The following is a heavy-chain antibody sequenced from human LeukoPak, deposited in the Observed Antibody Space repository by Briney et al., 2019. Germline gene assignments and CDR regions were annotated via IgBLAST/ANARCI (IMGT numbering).Heavy chain of an antibody. CDR3: AKGGLHIVVVTALDY. D-gene: IGHD2-21*02. V-gene: IGHV3-30*18. CDR1: GFTFSSYG. J-gene: IGHJ4*02. Sequence: GGSLRLSCAASGFTFSSYGMHWVHQAPGKGLEWVAVMPYDGSNKYYADSVKGRFTISRDNSKNTLYLQMNSLRAEDTAVYYCAKGGLHIVVVTALDYWGQGTLVTVSS. CDR2: MPYDGSNK.